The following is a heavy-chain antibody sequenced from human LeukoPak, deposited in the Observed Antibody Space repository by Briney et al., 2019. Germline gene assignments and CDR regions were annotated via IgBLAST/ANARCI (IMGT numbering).Heavy chain of an antibody. J-gene: IGHJ4*02. V-gene: IGHV1-8*01. D-gene: IGHD7-27*01. CDR1: GYTFTSFD. CDR3: ARGPPNWGMVGY. Sequence: ASVKVSCKASGYTFTSFDFNWVRQATGQGLEWMGWMKSNNGHTGYAQKFQGRVTLTRDTSISTAYMELSSLTFEDTAVYYCARGPPNWGMVGYWGQGTLVTVSS. CDR2: MKSNNGHT.